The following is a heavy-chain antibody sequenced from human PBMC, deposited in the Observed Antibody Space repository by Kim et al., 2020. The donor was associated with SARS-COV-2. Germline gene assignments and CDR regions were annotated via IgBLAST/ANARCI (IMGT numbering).Heavy chain of an antibody. CDR3: ARDSYGMDV. V-gene: IGHV3-30*04. J-gene: IGHJ6*02. Sequence: GGSLRHSCAASGFTFSSYAMHWVRQAPGKGLEWVAVISYDGSNKYYVDSVKGRFTISRDNSKNTLYLQMNSLRAEDTAVYYCARDSYGMDVWGQGTTVTVSS. CDR2: ISYDGSNK. CDR1: GFTFSSYA.